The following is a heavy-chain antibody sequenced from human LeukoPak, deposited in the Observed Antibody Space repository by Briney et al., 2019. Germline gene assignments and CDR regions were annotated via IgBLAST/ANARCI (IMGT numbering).Heavy chain of an antibody. CDR3: ARALGGYLDAFHI. V-gene: IGHV1-18*01. CDR1: GYTFTSYG. Sequence: GASVKVSCKACGYTFTSYGIRWVRQAPGQGLEWMGWISAYNGNTNYAQKLQGRVTMTTDTSTSTAYMELRSLRSDDTAVYYCARALGGYLDAFHIWSQGTMVTVSS. J-gene: IGHJ3*02. D-gene: IGHD1-26*01. CDR2: ISAYNGNT.